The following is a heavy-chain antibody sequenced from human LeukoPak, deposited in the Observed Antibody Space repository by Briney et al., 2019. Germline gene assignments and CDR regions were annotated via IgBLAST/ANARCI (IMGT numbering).Heavy chain of an antibody. CDR3: ARARGVTKLAYFDY. Sequence: GGSLRLSCAASGFTFSSYAMHWVRQAPGKGLEWVAVISYDGSNKYCADSVKGRFTISRDNSKNTLYLQMNSLRAENTAVYYCARARGVTKLAYFDYWGQGTLVTVSS. CDR1: GFTFSSYA. CDR2: ISYDGSNK. J-gene: IGHJ4*02. V-gene: IGHV3-30-3*01. D-gene: IGHD4-23*01.